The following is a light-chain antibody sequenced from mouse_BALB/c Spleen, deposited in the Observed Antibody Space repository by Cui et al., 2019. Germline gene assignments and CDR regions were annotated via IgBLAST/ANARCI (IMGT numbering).Light chain of an antibody. Sequence: DIVMTQSPSSLSVSAGEKVTMSCKSSQSLFNSGNTKNYLAWYKQKPGQPPKLLIYGASTRESGVPDRFTGSGSGTDFTLTISSVQAEDLAVYYCQNDHSYPYTFGGGTKLEIK. CDR3: QNDHSYPYT. V-gene: IGKV8-28*01. CDR1: QSLFNSGNTKNY. J-gene: IGKJ2*01. CDR2: GAS.